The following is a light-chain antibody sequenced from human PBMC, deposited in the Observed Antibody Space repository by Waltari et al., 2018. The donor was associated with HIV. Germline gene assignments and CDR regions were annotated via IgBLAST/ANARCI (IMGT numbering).Light chain of an antibody. J-gene: IGKJ1*01. CDR2: WAS. CDR1: QSVLYSSNNKNY. CDR3: QQYYSIPPWT. V-gene: IGKV4-1*01. Sequence: DVVVTQSPDSLAVSLGERATINCKSSQSVLYSSNNKNYLAWYQQKPGQPPKLLIYWASTRESGVPDRFSGSGSETDFTLTISSLQAEDVAVYYCQQYYSIPPWTFGQGTKVEIK.